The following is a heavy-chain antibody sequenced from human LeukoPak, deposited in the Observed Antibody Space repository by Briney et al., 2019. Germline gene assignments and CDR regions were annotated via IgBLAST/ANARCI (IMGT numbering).Heavy chain of an antibody. CDR1: GYPFTTYG. V-gene: IGHV1-2*02. J-gene: IGHJ4*02. CDR3: ARAYGSGSSYHPDY. Sequence: GASVKVSCKASGYPFTTYGITWVRQAPGQGLEWMGWINPNSGGTNSSQKFQDRVTLTRDTSISTAYMELGSLRSDDTAIYYCARAYGSGSSYHPDYWGQGTLVTVSS. CDR2: INPNSGGT. D-gene: IGHD3-10*01.